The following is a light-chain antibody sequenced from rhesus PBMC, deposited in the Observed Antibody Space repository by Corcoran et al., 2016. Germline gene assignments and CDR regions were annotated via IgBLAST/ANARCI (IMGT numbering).Light chain of an antibody. CDR2: KAF. CDR1: ENVNNY. J-gene: IGKJ3*01. V-gene: IGKV1-74*01. CDR3: QHSYSSPFT. Sequence: DIQMTQSPSSLSASVGDRVTITCRASENVNNYLHWYQQKPGKAPEVLIYKAFTLQSGVPSRFSGSGSGTDFTLTISSLQPEDFATYYCQHSYSSPFTFGPGTKLDIK.